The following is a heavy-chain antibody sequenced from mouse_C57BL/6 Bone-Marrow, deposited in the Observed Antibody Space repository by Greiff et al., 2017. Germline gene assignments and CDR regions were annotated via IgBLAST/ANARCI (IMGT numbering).Heavy chain of an antibody. CDR1: GFSLTSYG. J-gene: IGHJ2*01. Sequence: VMLVESGPGLVAPSQSLSITCTVSGFSLTSYGVPWVRQPPGKGLEWLGVIWAGGSTNYNSALMSRMSINKDNSKSQVFLKMNSLQTEDTAIYYCARDRGLGRRFDYWGQGTTLTVSS. CDR3: ARDRGLGRRFDY. V-gene: IGHV2-9*02. D-gene: IGHD4-1*01. CDR2: IWAGGST.